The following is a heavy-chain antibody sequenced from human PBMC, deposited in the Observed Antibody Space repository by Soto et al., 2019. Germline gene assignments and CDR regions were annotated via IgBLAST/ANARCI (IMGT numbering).Heavy chain of an antibody. V-gene: IGHV3-33*01. CDR2: IWYDGSNK. Sequence: QVQLVESGGGVVQPGKSLRLSCAASGFTFSTYGMHWVRQAPGKGLEWVAVIWYDGSNKYYADSVKGRFTVSRDNYKNTLHLQMNSLRAEDTAVYYCARSVYMYYYESGGYLGRTSKPTSDAFDIWGQGTMVTVSS. CDR1: GFTFSTYG. D-gene: IGHD3-22*01. CDR3: ARSVYMYYYESGGYLGRTSKPTSDAFDI. J-gene: IGHJ3*02.